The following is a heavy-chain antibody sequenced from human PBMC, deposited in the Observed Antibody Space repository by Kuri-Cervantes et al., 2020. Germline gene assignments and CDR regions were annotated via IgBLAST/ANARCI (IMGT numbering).Heavy chain of an antibody. CDR2: IKQDGSEK. Sequence: GESLKISCTASGFMFGDYAMSWVRQAPGKGLEWVANIKQDGSEKYYVDSVKGRFTISRDNAKSSLYLQMNSLRAEDTAVYYGARDSGVWFGDYYYGMDVWGQGTTVTVSS. V-gene: IGHV3-7*01. CDR3: ARDSGVWFGDYYYGMDV. CDR1: GFMFGDYA. D-gene: IGHD3-10*01. J-gene: IGHJ6*02.